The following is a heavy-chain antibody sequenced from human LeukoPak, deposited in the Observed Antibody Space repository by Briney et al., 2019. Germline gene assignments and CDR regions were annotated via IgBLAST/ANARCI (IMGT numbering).Heavy chain of an antibody. D-gene: IGHD6-13*01. CDR3: ARVYSSSWYGSDY. CDR1: GFTFSSYS. CDR2: ISSSSSYI. J-gene: IGHJ4*02. Sequence: PGGSLRLSCAASGFTFSSYSMNWVRQAPGKRLEWVSSISSSSSYIYYADSVKGRFTISRDNAKNSLYLQMNSLRAEDTAVYYCARVYSSSWYGSDYWGQGTLVTVSS. V-gene: IGHV3-21*01.